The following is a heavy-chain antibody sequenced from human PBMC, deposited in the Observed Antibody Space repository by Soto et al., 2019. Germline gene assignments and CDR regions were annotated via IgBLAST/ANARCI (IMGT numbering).Heavy chain of an antibody. Sequence: QVQLQESGPGLVKPSETLSLTCTVSGGSISSYYWSWIRQPPGKGLEWIGYIYDSGSTNYNPSLMSRGTIAVDTSKNQFSLKLTSVTAADTAVYYCAAPPRYWGHGTLVTVSS. CDR2: IYDSGST. CDR1: GGSISSYY. J-gene: IGHJ4*01. CDR3: AAPPRY. V-gene: IGHV4-59*01. D-gene: IGHD6-6*01.